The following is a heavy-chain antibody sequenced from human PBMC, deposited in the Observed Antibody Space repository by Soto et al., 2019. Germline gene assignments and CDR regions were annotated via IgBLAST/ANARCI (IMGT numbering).Heavy chain of an antibody. J-gene: IGHJ5*02. Sequence: ASVKVSCKASGYTFTRYYMHWVRQAPGQGLEWMGIINPSGGSTSYAQKFQGRVTMTRDTSTSTVYMELSSLRSEDTAVYYCARGVPEGVRGVTFDPWGQGTLVTVSS. V-gene: IGHV1-46*03. CDR2: INPSGGST. CDR3: ARGVPEGVRGVTFDP. CDR1: GYTFTRYY. D-gene: IGHD3-10*01.